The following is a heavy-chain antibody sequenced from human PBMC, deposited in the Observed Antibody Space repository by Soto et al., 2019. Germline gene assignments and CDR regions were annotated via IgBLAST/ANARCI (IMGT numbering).Heavy chain of an antibody. Sequence: GGSLRLSCAASGFTFSSYGRHWVRQAPGKGLEWVAVISYDGSKKYYADSVKGRFTISRDNSKNTLYLQMNSLRAEDTAVYYCARGQQLINWFDPWGQGTLVTVSS. CDR2: ISYDGSKK. V-gene: IGHV3-30-3*01. CDR1: GFTFSSYG. CDR3: ARGQQLINWFDP. J-gene: IGHJ5*02. D-gene: IGHD6-13*01.